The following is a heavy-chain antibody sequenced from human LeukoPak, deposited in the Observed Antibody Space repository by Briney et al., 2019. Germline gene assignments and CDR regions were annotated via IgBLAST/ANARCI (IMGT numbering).Heavy chain of an antibody. CDR1: GFTFSDYY. Sequence: PGGSLRLSCAASGFTFSDYYMSWIRQAPGKGLEWVSYISSSGSTIYYADSVKGRFTISRDNAKNSLYLQMNSLRAEDTAVYYCSAEMATILEAFDIWGQGTMVTVSS. J-gene: IGHJ3*02. D-gene: IGHD5-24*01. CDR3: SAEMATILEAFDI. V-gene: IGHV3-11*01. CDR2: ISSSGSTI.